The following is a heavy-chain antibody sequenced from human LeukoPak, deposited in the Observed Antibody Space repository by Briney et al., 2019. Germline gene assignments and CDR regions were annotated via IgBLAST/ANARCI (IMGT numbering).Heavy chain of an antibody. CDR3: AKAANGSYLYYLDY. D-gene: IGHD3-10*01. V-gene: IGHV3-23*01. Sequence: GGSLRLSCAASGLTFSSYAMNWVRQAPGKGLEWVSTISYSGGSTYYVDSVKGRFTISRDNSENTLYLQLNSLRAEDTAVYYCAKAANGSYLYYLDYWGQGTLVTVSS. CDR2: ISYSGGST. CDR1: GLTFSSYA. J-gene: IGHJ4*02.